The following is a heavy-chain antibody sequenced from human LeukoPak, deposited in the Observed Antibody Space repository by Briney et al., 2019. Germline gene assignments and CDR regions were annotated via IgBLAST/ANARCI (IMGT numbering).Heavy chain of an antibody. V-gene: IGHV4-39*01. Sequence: SETLSLTCTVSGGSISSSSYYWGWIRQPPGKGLEWIGSIYYSGSTYYNPSLKSRVTISVDTSKNQFSLKLSSVTAADTAVYYCARSNCSSTGCYLNWGQGNLVTVSS. J-gene: IGHJ4*02. D-gene: IGHD2-2*01. CDR3: ARSNCSSTGCYLN. CDR2: IYYSGST. CDR1: GGSISSSSYY.